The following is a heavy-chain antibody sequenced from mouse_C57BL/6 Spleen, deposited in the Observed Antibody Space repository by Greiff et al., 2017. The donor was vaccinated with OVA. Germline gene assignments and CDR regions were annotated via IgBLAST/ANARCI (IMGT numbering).Heavy chain of an antibody. CDR1: GYAFSSSW. CDR3: ARHGNPSYYFDY. Sequence: QVQLKESGPELVKPGASVKISCKASGYAFSSSWMNWVKQRPGKGLEWIGRIYPGDGDTNYNGKFKGKATLTADKSSSTAYMQLSSLTSEDSAVYFCARHGNPSYYFDYWGQGTTLTVSS. V-gene: IGHV1-82*01. CDR2: IYPGDGDT. D-gene: IGHD2-1*01. J-gene: IGHJ2*01.